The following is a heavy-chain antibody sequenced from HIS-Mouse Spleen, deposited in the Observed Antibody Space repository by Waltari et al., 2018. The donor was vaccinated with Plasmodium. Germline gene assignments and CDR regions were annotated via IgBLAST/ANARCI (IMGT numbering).Heavy chain of an antibody. J-gene: IGHJ2*01. Sequence: QVQLVESGGGVVQPGRSLRLSFAASGYTFSSAGLHWVRQAPGKGLEWVAVIWYDGSNKYYADSVKGRFTISRDNSKNTLYLQMNSLRAEDTAVYYCARETSIAARPYWYFDLWGRGTLVTVSS. CDR2: IWYDGSNK. D-gene: IGHD6-6*01. CDR3: ARETSIAARPYWYFDL. CDR1: GYTFSSAG. V-gene: IGHV3-33*01.